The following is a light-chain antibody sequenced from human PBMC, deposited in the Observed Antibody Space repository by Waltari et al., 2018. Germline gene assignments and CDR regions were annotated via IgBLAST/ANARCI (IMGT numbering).Light chain of an antibody. CDR1: STNIGAGYD. J-gene: IGLJ3*02. CDR2: GNN. Sequence: QSVLTQPPSVSGAPGQRVTISCTGNSTNIGAGYDVHWYQQLPGTAPKLLIYGNNNQPSGVPDRFSGSKSGTSASLAITGLQAEDEADYYCQSYDSSLSGWVFGGGTKLTVL. V-gene: IGLV1-40*01. CDR3: QSYDSSLSGWV.